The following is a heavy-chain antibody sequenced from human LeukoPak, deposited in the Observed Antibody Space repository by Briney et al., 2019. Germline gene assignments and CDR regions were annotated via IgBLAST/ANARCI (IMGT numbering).Heavy chain of an antibody. CDR3: ARGIAVAFPYGMDV. Sequence: GGSLRLSCAASGFTFSSYWMSWVCQAPGKGLEWVANIKQDGSEKYYVDSVKGRFTISRDNAKNSLYLQMNSLRAEDTAVYYCARGIAVAFPYGMDVWGQGTTVTVSS. D-gene: IGHD6-19*01. CDR2: IKQDGSEK. CDR1: GFTFSSYW. J-gene: IGHJ6*02. V-gene: IGHV3-7*01.